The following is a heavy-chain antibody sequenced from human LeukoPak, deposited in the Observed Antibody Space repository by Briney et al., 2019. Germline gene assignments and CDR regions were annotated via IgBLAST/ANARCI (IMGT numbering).Heavy chain of an antibody. CDR3: AKSGLRVETYYYYMDV. V-gene: IGHV3-23*01. J-gene: IGHJ6*03. Sequence: PGGSLRLSCAASGFTFSFYAMSWVRQAPGKGLEWVSTISGSGSDTSYADSVRGRFTISRDNPRNTLYLQMNSLRAEDTAIFYCAKSGLRVETYYYYMDVWGKGTTVTVSS. CDR1: GFTFSFYA. CDR2: ISGSGSDT. D-gene: IGHD4-23*01.